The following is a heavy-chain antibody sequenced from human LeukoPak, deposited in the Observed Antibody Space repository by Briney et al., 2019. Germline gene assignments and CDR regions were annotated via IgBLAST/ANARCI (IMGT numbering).Heavy chain of an antibody. CDR2: IIPILGVA. V-gene: IGHV1-69*04. J-gene: IGHJ4*02. D-gene: IGHD3-16*01. Sequence: SVKVSCKASGGTFSSYAISWVRQAPGQGLEWMGRIIPILGVANYAQKFQGRVTITADKSTSTAYMELSGLRSEDTAVYYCARVESWGYGDYVDYWGQGTLVTVSS. CDR3: ARVESWGYGDYVDY. CDR1: GGTFSSYA.